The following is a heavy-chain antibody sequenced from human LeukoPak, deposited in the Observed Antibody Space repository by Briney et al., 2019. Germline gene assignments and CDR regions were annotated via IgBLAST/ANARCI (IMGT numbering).Heavy chain of an antibody. D-gene: IGHD3-9*01. CDR3: AKPYDILTGYYWDDAFDI. CDR2: ISSSSSYI. CDR1: GFTFSSYS. J-gene: IGHJ3*02. Sequence: PGGSLRLSCAASGFTFSSYSMNWVRQAPGKGLEWVSSISSSSSYIYYADSVKGRFTISRDNSKNTLYLQMNSLRAEDTAVYYCAKPYDILTGYYWDDAFDIWGQGTMVTVSS. V-gene: IGHV3-21*04.